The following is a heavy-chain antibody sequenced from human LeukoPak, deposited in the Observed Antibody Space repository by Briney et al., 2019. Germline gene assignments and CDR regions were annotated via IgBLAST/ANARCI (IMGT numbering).Heavy chain of an antibody. CDR3: ARGGYSFGYDFDY. V-gene: IGHV3-74*01. Sequence: GGSLRLSCAASGFTFSGYWMHWVRHTPGKGLVWVSRIKGDGSSTSYADSVKGRFTISRDNAKNTLYLQMNSLRAEDTAVYYCARGGYSFGYDFDYWGQGTLATVSS. J-gene: IGHJ4*02. CDR2: IKGDGSST. D-gene: IGHD5-18*01. CDR1: GFTFSGYW.